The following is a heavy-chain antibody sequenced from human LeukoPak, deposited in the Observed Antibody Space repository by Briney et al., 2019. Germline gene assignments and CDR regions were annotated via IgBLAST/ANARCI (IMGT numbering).Heavy chain of an antibody. CDR2: IIPISGTA. D-gene: IGHD2-2*01. Sequence: SVKVSCKASGGSFSSHAIAWVRQAPGQGPEWMGGIIPISGTANYAQKFQGRVTITTDESTSTAYMALSSLTSDDTAVYYCARGLQYQLLKALGYYYMDVWGEGTTVTVSS. J-gene: IGHJ6*03. CDR3: ARGLQYQLLKALGYYYMDV. CDR1: GGSFSSHA. V-gene: IGHV1-69*05.